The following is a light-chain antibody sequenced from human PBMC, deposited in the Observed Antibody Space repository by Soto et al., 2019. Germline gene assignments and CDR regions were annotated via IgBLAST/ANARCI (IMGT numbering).Light chain of an antibody. J-gene: IGKJ5*01. Sequence: DVVMTHSPLSLPVTRGQPASISCRSSHGLVYIDGNTYLSWFQQRPGQSPRRLIFKVSDRDSGVPDRSSGSGSGTDFTLKISRGEAEEVGIYYGMQGTHWPRTFGQGTRLEIK. V-gene: IGKV2-30*01. CDR3: MQGTHWPRT. CDR2: KVS. CDR1: HGLVYIDGNTY.